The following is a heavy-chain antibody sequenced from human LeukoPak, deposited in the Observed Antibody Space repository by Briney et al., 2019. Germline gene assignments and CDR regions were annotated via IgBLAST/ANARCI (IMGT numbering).Heavy chain of an antibody. Sequence: SETQSLTCTVSGGSISSYYWSWIRQPPGKGLEWIGYICYSGTTNYNPSLKSRVTISVDTSKNQSSLKLSSVTAADTAVYYCARGVYIAAAQYGYWGQGTLVTVSS. CDR1: GGSISSYY. CDR3: ARGVYIAAAQYGY. V-gene: IGHV4-59*01. J-gene: IGHJ4*02. CDR2: ICYSGTT. D-gene: IGHD6-13*01.